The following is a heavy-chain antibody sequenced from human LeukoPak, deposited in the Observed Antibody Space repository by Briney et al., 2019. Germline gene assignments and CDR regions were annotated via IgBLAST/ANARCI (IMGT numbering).Heavy chain of an antibody. Sequence: PGGSLRLSCAASGFTFSSYGMHWVRQAPGKGLEWVAFLRYDGSNKYYADSVKGRFTISRDNSKNTLYLQMNSLRAEDTAVYYCAKGEGRITIFGVVTQYFQHWGQGTLVTVSS. D-gene: IGHD3-3*01. CDR1: GFTFSSYG. J-gene: IGHJ1*01. V-gene: IGHV3-30*02. CDR3: AKGEGRITIFGVVTQYFQH. CDR2: LRYDGSNK.